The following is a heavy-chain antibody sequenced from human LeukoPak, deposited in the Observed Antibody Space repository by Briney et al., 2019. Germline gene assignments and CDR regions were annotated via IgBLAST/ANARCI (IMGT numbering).Heavy chain of an antibody. Sequence: ASVTVSCKASGYTFTGYYMHWVRQAPGQGLEWMGWINPNSGGTNYAQKFQGRVTMTRDTSISTAYMELSRLRSDDTAVYYCARAYGSGSPHDYWGQGTLVTVSS. V-gene: IGHV1-2*02. J-gene: IGHJ4*02. CDR3: ARAYGSGSPHDY. D-gene: IGHD3-10*01. CDR2: INPNSGGT. CDR1: GYTFTGYY.